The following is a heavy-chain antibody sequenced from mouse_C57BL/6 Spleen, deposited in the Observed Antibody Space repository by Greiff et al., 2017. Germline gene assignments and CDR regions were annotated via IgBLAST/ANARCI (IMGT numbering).Heavy chain of an antibody. CDR2: INPNNGGT. V-gene: IGHV1-22*01. CDR1: GYTFTYYN. J-gene: IGHJ2*01. CDR3: ARSSNYVLDY. D-gene: IGHD2-5*01. Sequence: EVQLQQSGPELVKPGASVKMSCKASGYTFTYYNMHWVKQSHGKSLEWIGYINPNNGGTSYNQKFKGKATLTVNKSSSTAYMELRSLTSEDSAVYYCARSSNYVLDYWGQGTTLTVSS.